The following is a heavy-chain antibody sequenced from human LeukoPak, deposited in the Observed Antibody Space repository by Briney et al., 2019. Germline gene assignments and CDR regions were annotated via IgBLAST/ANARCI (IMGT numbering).Heavy chain of an antibody. CDR1: GYSFTNYW. Sequence: GESLKISCKASGYSFTNYWIGWVRQMPGKGLEWMGIIYPGDSDTRYSPSFQGQVTISADKSINTAYLQWSSLTASDTAMYYCARPAYSGRSDGFDIWGQGTMVTVSS. D-gene: IGHD1-26*01. V-gene: IGHV5-51*01. CDR3: ARPAYSGRSDGFDI. CDR2: IYPGDSDT. J-gene: IGHJ3*02.